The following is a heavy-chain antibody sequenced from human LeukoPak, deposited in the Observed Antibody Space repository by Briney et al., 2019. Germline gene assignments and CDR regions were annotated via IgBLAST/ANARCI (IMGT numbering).Heavy chain of an antibody. CDR1: GGSFSGYY. CDR3: ARRPEMVRGVIVNWFDP. J-gene: IGHJ5*02. V-gene: IGHV4-34*01. Sequence: PSETLSLTCAVYGGSFSGYYWSWIRQPPGKGLEWNGEINHSGSTNYNPSLKSRVTISVDTSKNQFSLKLSSVTAADTAVYYCARRPEMVRGVIVNWFDPWGQGTLVTVSS. D-gene: IGHD3-10*01. CDR2: INHSGST.